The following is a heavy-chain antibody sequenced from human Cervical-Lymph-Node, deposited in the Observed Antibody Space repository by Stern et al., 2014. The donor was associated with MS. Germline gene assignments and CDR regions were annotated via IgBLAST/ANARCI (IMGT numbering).Heavy chain of an antibody. D-gene: IGHD6-13*01. Sequence: QVHLQESGPGLVKPSGTLSLTCAVSGASIGSSPWWRWVSQPPGKGLGWIGEIYHTGTINNNPSLKSRVTISLDKSKNQFYLRLNSVTAADTAIYYCAKEGRVSRFDSWGQGTLVTVSS. CDR1: GASIGSSPW. CDR3: AKEGRVSRFDS. V-gene: IGHV4-4*02. CDR2: IYHTGTI. J-gene: IGHJ4*02.